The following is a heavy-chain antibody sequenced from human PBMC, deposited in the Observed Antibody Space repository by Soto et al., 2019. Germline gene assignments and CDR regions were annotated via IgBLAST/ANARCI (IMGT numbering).Heavy chain of an antibody. D-gene: IGHD3-10*01. CDR3: ARHLLWFGELYWFDP. CDR1: GGSISSGGYS. Sequence: SETLSLTCAVSGGSISSGGYSWSWIRQPPGKGLEWIGYIYHSGSTYYNPSLKSRVTISVDRSKNQFSLKLSSVTAADTAVYYCARHLLWFGELYWFDPWGQGTLVTVSS. V-gene: IGHV4-30-2*01. CDR2: IYHSGST. J-gene: IGHJ5*02.